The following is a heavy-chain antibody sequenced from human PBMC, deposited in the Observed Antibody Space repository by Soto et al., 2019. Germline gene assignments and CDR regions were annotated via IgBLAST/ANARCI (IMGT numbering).Heavy chain of an antibody. Sequence: GGSLRLSCAASGCTFINYWMRWVRQAPGKGLIWVSHINTDGSTTTYADSVKGRFTISRDNAKKTLYLQMTSLRAEDTAVYYCTRGGGGSLDYWGQGTLVTVSS. CDR1: GCTFINYW. J-gene: IGHJ4*02. D-gene: IGHD1-26*01. V-gene: IGHV3-74*01. CDR2: INTDGSTT. CDR3: TRGGGGSLDY.